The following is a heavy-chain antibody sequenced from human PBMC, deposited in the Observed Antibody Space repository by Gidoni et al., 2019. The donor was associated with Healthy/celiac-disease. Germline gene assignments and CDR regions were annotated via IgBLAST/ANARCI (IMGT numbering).Heavy chain of an antibody. J-gene: IGHJ4*02. Sequence: EVQLVASGGGLVQPGGSLSLSCAASGFSFSSYAMSWVRQAPGKGLEWVSAISGSGGSTYYADSVKGRFTISRDKSKNTLYLQMNSLRAEDTAVYYCAKDRGVVTSYYFDYWGQGTLVTVSS. CDR3: AKDRGVVTSYYFDY. V-gene: IGHV3-23*04. CDR2: ISGSGGST. D-gene: IGHD2-15*01. CDR1: GFSFSSYA.